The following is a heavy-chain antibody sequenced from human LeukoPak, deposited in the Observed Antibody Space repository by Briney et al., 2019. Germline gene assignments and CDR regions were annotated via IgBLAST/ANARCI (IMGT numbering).Heavy chain of an antibody. J-gene: IGHJ5*02. CDR3: AKEKLDAWFGELISSWFDP. Sequence: TGGSLRLSCAASGFTFSSYAMSWVRQAPGKGLEWVSAISGSGGSTYYADSVKGRFTISRDNSKNTLYLQMNSLRAEDTAVYYCAKEKLDAWFGELISSWFDPWGQGTLVTVSS. V-gene: IGHV3-23*01. CDR2: ISGSGGST. D-gene: IGHD3-10*01. CDR1: GFTFSSYA.